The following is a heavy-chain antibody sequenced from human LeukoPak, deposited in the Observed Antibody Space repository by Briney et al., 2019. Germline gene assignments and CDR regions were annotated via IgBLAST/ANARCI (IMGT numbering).Heavy chain of an antibody. CDR3: ARDPGDTAMADNWFDP. J-gene: IGHJ5*02. Sequence: SETLSLTCTVSGGSISSGSYYWSWIRQPAGKGLEWIGRIYTSGSTNYNPSLKSRVTISVDTSKNQFSPKLSSVTAADTAVYYCARDPGDTAMADNWFDPWGQGTLVTVSS. D-gene: IGHD5-18*01. CDR1: GGSISSGSYY. CDR2: IYTSGST. V-gene: IGHV4-61*02.